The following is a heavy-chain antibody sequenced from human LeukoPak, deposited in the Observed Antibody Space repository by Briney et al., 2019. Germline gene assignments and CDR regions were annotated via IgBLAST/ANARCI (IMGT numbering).Heavy chain of an antibody. CDR2: IYYSGST. CDR1: GGSISSYY. V-gene: IGHV4-59*01. Sequence: SETLSLTCTVSGGSISSYYWSWVRQPPGRGLEWIGYIYYSGSTNYNPSLKSRVTISVDTSKNQFSLKVSSVTAADTAVYYCARDRWLGYWGQGTPVTVSS. J-gene: IGHJ4*02. CDR3: ARDRWLGY. D-gene: IGHD5-18*01.